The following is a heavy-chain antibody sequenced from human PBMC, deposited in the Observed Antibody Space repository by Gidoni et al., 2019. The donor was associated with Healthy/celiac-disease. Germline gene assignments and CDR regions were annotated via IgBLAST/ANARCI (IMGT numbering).Heavy chain of an antibody. Sequence: QLQLQESGPGLVKPSETLSLTCPVSGGSISSSSYYWGWIRQPPGKGLEWIGSIYYSGSTYYNPSLKSRVTISVDTSKNQFSLKLSSVTAADTAVYYCARRRGFYGDYQDYYYYGMDVWGQGTTVTVSS. CDR3: ARRRGFYGDYQDYYYYGMDV. D-gene: IGHD4-17*01. CDR1: GGSISSSSYY. CDR2: IYYSGST. J-gene: IGHJ6*02. V-gene: IGHV4-39*01.